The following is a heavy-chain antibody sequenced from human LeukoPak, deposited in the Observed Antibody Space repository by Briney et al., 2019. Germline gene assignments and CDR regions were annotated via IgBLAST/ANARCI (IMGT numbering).Heavy chain of an antibody. J-gene: IGHJ6*02. CDR3: ARNTDYYYGMDV. D-gene: IGHD1/OR15-1a*01. Sequence: PRGSLRLSCAASGFTVSSKYMTWVRQAPGKRLEWVSIIYSGGSTYYADSVKGRFTISRDNSKNTLNLQMNSLRAEDTAVYYCARNTDYYYGMDVWGQGTTVTVS. CDR1: GFTVSSKY. CDR2: IYSGGST. V-gene: IGHV3-53*01.